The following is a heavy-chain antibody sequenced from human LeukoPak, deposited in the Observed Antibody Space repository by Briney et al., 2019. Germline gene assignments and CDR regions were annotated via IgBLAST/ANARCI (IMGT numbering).Heavy chain of an antibody. J-gene: IGHJ3*02. CDR2: IYSGGGA. CDR3: AKDSWPGNGVWDAFDI. Sequence: GGSLRLSCAASGFTVSSNYMSWVRQAPGKGLECVSVIYSGGGAYYADSVKGRFTISRDNPKNTLYLQMNSLRAEDTAAYYCAKDSWPGNGVWDAFDIWGQGTMVTVSS. CDR1: GFTVSSNY. D-gene: IGHD2-8*01. V-gene: IGHV3-53*01.